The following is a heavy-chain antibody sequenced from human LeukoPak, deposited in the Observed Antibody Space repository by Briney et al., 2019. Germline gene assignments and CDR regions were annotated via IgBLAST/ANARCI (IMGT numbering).Heavy chain of an antibody. Sequence: ASVKVSCKASGYTFTGYYMHWVRQAPGQGLEWMGWINPNSGGTNYAQKFQGWVTMTRDTSISTAYMELSRLRSDDTAVYYCARGINYYNSSGYPSYYFDYGGKGPLVTASS. J-gene: IGHJ4*02. CDR3: ARGINYYNSSGYPSYYFDY. CDR1: GYTFTGYY. V-gene: IGHV1-2*04. D-gene: IGHD3-22*01. CDR2: INPNSGGT.